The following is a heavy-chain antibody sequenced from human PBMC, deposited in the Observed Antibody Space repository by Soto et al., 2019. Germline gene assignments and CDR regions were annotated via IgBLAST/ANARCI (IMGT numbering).Heavy chain of an antibody. CDR3: ARLRIATNNYKWFDP. V-gene: IGHV4-31*03. D-gene: IGHD2-21*01. Sequence: SETLSLPCSVSGAALNSGNYYWSWIRQVPGKGLEWIGHIYVTGAVDYNPSLRDRITISQDTSERQFSLNLRLVTAADTAVYYCARLRIATNNYKWFDPWGQGTLVTVSS. CDR2: IYVTGAV. CDR1: GAALNSGNYY. J-gene: IGHJ5*02.